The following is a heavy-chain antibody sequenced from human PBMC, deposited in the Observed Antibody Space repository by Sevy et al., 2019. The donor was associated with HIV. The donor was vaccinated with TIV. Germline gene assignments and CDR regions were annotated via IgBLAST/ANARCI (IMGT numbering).Heavy chain of an antibody. D-gene: IGHD6-13*01. J-gene: IGHJ4*02. CDR2: IRYDRSNK. CDR1: GFTFSSYG. V-gene: IGHV3-30*02. Sequence: GGSLRLSCAASGFTFSSYGMHWVRQAPGKGLEWVAFIRYDRSNKYYADSVKGRFTISRDNSKNTLYLQMNSLRAEDTAVYYCAKDLRYSSSWYGGFDYWGQGTLVTVSS. CDR3: AKDLRYSSSWYGGFDY.